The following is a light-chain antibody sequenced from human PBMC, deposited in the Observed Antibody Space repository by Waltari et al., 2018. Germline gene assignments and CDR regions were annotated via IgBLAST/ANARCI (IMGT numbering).Light chain of an antibody. CDR3: QQYNNYSV. J-gene: IGKJ1*01. Sequence: DIQMTQSPSTLSASAGDRVHITCRARQSISTWLAWYQQKPGKAPKLLIYKASTLESGVPSRFSGSGSGTEFTLTISSLQPDDFATYYCQQYNNYSVFGQGTKVEIK. CDR2: KAS. V-gene: IGKV1-5*03. CDR1: QSISTW.